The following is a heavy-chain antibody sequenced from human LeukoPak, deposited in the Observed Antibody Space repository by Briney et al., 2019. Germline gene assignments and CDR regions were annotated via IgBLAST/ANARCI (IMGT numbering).Heavy chain of an antibody. D-gene: IGHD5-24*01. CDR1: GFTFSSYA. V-gene: IGHV3-30-3*01. CDR3: AKDKEMSI. CDR2: ISYDGSNK. J-gene: IGHJ3*02. Sequence: GRSLRLSCAASGFTFSSYAMHWVRQAPGKGLEWVAVISYDGSNKYYADSVKGRFTISRDNAKNSLYLQMNSLRAEDTALYYCAKDKEMSIWGQGTMVTVSS.